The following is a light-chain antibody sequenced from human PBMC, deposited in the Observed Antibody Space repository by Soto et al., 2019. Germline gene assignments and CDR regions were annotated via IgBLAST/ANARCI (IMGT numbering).Light chain of an antibody. CDR1: QSVSSN. J-gene: IGKJ1*01. CDR2: GAS. V-gene: IGKV3D-15*01. CDR3: QQYNNWPPFT. Sequence: EIVMTQSPATLSVSPGERATLSCRASQSVSSNLAWYHQKPGQAPRLLIYGASTRATGIPARFSGSGSGTEFTLTISSLQSEDFAVYYGQQYNNWPPFTFGQGTKVEIK.